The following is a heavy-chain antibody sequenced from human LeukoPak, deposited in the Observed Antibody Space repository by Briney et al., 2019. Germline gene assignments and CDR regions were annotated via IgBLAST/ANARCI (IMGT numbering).Heavy chain of an antibody. CDR1: GYSISSDYY. D-gene: IGHD3-22*01. Sequence: SETLSLTCTVSGYSISSDYYWAWIRQPPGKGLEWIGSIYHSGSTYYNPSLKSRVTMSVDTSKNQFSLKLTSVTAADTAVYYCARDTYYYNSDTSWSDVFDIWGQGTMVTVSS. J-gene: IGHJ3*02. CDR2: IYHSGST. V-gene: IGHV4-38-2*02. CDR3: ARDTYYYNSDTSWSDVFDI.